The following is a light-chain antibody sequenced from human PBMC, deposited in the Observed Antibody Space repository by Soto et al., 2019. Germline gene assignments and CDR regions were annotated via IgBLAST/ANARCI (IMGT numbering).Light chain of an antibody. CDR2: KAS. CDR1: QSISSW. J-gene: IGKJ2*01. CDR3: QQNNSYS. Sequence: DIQMTQSPSTLSASVGDRVTITCRASQSISSWLAWYQQKPGKAPKLLIYKASSLESGFPSRFSGSGSGTEFTLTIRSLQPDDFATYYCQQNNSYSFGQGTKLEIK. V-gene: IGKV1-5*03.